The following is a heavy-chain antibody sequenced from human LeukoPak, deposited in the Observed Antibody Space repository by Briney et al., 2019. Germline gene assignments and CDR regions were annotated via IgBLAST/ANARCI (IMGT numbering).Heavy chain of an antibody. CDR1: GFTFSSYA. Sequence: GGSLRLSCAASGFTFSSYAMHWVRQAPGKGLEWVEVISYDGSNKYYADSVKGRFTISRDNSKNTLYLQMNSLRAEDTAVYYCARDQGYSYGGIDYWGQGTLVTVSS. CDR3: ARDQGYSYGGIDY. J-gene: IGHJ4*02. D-gene: IGHD5-18*01. V-gene: IGHV3-30-3*01. CDR2: ISYDGSNK.